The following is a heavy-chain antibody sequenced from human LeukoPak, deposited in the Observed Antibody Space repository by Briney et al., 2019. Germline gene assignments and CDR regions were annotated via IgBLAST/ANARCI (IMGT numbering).Heavy chain of an antibody. CDR1: GGSLGTYY. CDR2: IYYSGST. CDR3: ARRMDDAFDI. D-gene: IGHD2-8*01. V-gene: IGHV4-59*01. Sequence: PSQTMSLACTVAGGSLGTYYWSWIRQPPGKGLEWIGYIYYSGSTNYNPSLKSRVTISVDTSKNQFSLKLSSVTAADTAVYYCARRMDDAFDIWGQGTMVTVSS. J-gene: IGHJ3*02.